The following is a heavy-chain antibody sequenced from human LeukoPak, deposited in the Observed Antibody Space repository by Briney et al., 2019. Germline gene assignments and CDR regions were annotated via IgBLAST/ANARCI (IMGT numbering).Heavy chain of an antibody. CDR3: ARGPGEFDY. Sequence: GWSLRLSCAASGFTFSSYAMHWVRQAPGKGLEYVSAISSNGGSTYYANSVKGRFTISRDNSKNTLYLQMGSLRAEDMAVYYCARGPGEFDYWGQGTLVTVSS. J-gene: IGHJ4*02. CDR1: GFTFSSYA. D-gene: IGHD3-10*01. CDR2: ISSNGGST. V-gene: IGHV3-64*01.